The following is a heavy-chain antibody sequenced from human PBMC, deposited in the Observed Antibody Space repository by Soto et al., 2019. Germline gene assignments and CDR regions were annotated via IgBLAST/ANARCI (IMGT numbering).Heavy chain of an antibody. V-gene: IGHV4-59*08. CDR1: GGSISSYY. CDR3: ASHVRDDYGDYDAFDI. D-gene: IGHD4-17*01. CDR2: IYYSGST. Sequence: SETLSLTCTVSGGSISSYYWSWIRQPPGKGLEWIGYIYYSGSTNYNPSLKSRVTISVDTSKNQFSLKLSSVTAADTAVYYCASHVRDDYGDYDAFDIWGQGTMVTV. J-gene: IGHJ3*02.